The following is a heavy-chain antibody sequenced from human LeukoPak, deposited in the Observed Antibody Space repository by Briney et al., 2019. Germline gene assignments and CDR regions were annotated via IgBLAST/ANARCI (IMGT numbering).Heavy chain of an antibody. D-gene: IGHD3-10*01. CDR1: GGSISSSSYY. Sequence: PSETLSLTCTVSGGSISSSSYYWGWIRQPPGKGLEWIGRIYYSGSTYYNPSLKSRVTISVGTSKNQFSLKLSSVTAADTAVYYCARDRGGGNFDYWGQGTLVTVSS. V-gene: IGHV4-39*07. J-gene: IGHJ4*02. CDR3: ARDRGGGNFDY. CDR2: IYYSGST.